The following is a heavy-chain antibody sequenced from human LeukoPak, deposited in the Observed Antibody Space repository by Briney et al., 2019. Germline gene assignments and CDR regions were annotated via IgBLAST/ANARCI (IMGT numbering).Heavy chain of an antibody. J-gene: IGHJ4*02. CDR1: GFTVSSNY. Sequence: GGSLRLSCAASGFTVSSNYMTWVRQAPGKGLEWVSVIYSGGSTYYADSVKGRFTISRDNSKNTVYLQMNSLRAEDTAVYYCARDEYGLSFDYWGQGTLVTVSS. CDR3: ARDEYGLSFDY. CDR2: IYSGGST. V-gene: IGHV3-66*01. D-gene: IGHD4-17*01.